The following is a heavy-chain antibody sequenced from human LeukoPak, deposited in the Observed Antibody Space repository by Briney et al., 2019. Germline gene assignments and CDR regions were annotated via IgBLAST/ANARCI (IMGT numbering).Heavy chain of an antibody. CDR2: ISYDGSNK. V-gene: IGHV3-30-3*01. CDR1: GFTFSSYA. Sequence: GGSLRLSCAASGFTFSSYAMHWVRQAPGKGLEWVAVISYDGSNKCYADSVKGRFTISRDNSKNTLYLQMNSLRAEDTAVYYCARAQYSYGLFAFDIWGQGTMVTVSS. J-gene: IGHJ3*02. CDR3: ARAQYSYGLFAFDI. D-gene: IGHD5-18*01.